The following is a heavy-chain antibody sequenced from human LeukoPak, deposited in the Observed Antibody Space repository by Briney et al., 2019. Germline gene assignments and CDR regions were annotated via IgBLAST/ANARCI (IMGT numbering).Heavy chain of an antibody. CDR2: ISGSGGST. J-gene: IGHJ3*02. V-gene: IGHV3-23*01. CDR1: GFTFSSYA. Sequence: GGSLRLSCAASGFTFSSYAMSWVRQAPGKGLEWVSAISGSGGSTYYADSVNGRFTISRDTARNMLFLQMNNLRPEDTAVYYCATMGQQLAQDAFDIWGPGTRVTVSS. CDR3: ATMGQQLAQDAFDI. D-gene: IGHD6-13*01.